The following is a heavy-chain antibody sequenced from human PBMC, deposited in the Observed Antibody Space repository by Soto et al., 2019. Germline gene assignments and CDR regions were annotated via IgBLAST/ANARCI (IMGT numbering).Heavy chain of an antibody. CDR1: GGSISSSSYY. Sequence: ETLSLTCTVSGGSISSSSYYWGWIRQPPGKGLEWIGSIYYSGSTYYNPSLKSRVTISVDTSKNQFSLKLSSVTAADTAVYYCARGGGYYDFWSGYYTPYYYGMDVWGQGTTVTVSS. J-gene: IGHJ6*02. V-gene: IGHV4-39*01. D-gene: IGHD3-3*01. CDR2: IYYSGST. CDR3: ARGGGYYDFWSGYYTPYYYGMDV.